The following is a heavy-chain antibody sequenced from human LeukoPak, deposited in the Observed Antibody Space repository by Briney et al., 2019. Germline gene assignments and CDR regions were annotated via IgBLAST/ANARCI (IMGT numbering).Heavy chain of an antibody. CDR1: GFTFSCYA. J-gene: IGHJ4*02. D-gene: IGHD3-10*01. CDR2: ISGSGGST. V-gene: IGHV3-23*01. CDR3: AKDNSMVRGVSLSPFDY. Sequence: PGGSLRLSCAASGFTFSCYAMSWVLQAPGKGLEWVSAISGSGGSTYYADSVKGRFTISRDNSKNTLYVQMNSLRAEDTAVYYCAKDNSMVRGVSLSPFDYWGQGTLVSVSS.